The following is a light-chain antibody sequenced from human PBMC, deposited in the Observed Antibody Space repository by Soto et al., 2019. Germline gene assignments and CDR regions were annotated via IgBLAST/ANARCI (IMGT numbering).Light chain of an antibody. J-gene: IGKJ1*01. CDR2: DAS. Sequence: DIQMTQSPSSLSASVGDTVTITCQASQDITNQLNWYQQKPGTAPKLLIYDASHLETGVPSRFSGSGSGTYFTLTISSLQPEDIAVYHCQQYNNGPPWTFGQGTRVEVK. CDR3: QQYNNGPPWT. CDR1: QDITNQ. V-gene: IGKV1-33*01.